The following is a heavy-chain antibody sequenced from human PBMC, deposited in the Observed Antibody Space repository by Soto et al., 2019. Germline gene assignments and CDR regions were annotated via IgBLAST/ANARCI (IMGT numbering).Heavy chain of an antibody. J-gene: IGHJ4*02. CDR2: ISYDGSNK. V-gene: IGHV3-30*18. D-gene: IGHD4-17*01. CDR1: GFTFSSYG. CDR3: AKGSVTVTLRLFDY. Sequence: PGGSLRLSCAASGFTFSSYGMHWVRQAPGKGLEWVAVISYDGSNKYYADSVKGRFTISRDNSKNTLYLQMNSLRAEDTAVYYCAKGSVTVTLRLFDYWGQGTLVTVSS.